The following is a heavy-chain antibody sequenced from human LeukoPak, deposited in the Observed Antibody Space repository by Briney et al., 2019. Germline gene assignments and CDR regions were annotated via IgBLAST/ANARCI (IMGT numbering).Heavy chain of an antibody. CDR3: ARFYWNYKGFDY. Sequence: ASVKVSYKASGYTFTSYGISWVRQAPGQGLEWMGWIGAYNGNTNYAQKLQGRVTMTTDTSTSTAYMELRSLRSDDTAVYYCARFYWNYKGFDYWGQGTLVTVSS. V-gene: IGHV1-18*01. CDR2: IGAYNGNT. D-gene: IGHD1-7*01. J-gene: IGHJ4*02. CDR1: GYTFTSYG.